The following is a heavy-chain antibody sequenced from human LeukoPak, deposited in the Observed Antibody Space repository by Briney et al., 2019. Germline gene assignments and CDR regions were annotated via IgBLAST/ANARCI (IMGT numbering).Heavy chain of an antibody. CDR1: GFTFSSYW. J-gene: IGHJ1*01. D-gene: IGHD2-2*01. CDR3: ARESPSCSRCFQH. CDR2: INSDGSSI. V-gene: IGHV3-74*01. Sequence: PGGSLRLSCAASGFTFSSYWMHWVRQAPGKGLVWFSRINSDGSSISYADSVKGRFTISRDNAKNTLFLQMSSLRVEDTAVYYCARESPSCSRCFQHWGQGTLVIVSS.